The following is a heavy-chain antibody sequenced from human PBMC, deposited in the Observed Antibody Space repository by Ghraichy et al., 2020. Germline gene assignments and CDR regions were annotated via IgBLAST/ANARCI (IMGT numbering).Heavy chain of an antibody. Sequence: ASVKVSRKASGYSFTNYAVHWVRQAPGQGLEWMGWINAGNGKIHFSQQFQGRLTLTRDTSASTAYMDLSSLTSEDTALYFCARSREVVPAADNWFDPWGQGTLVTVSS. D-gene: IGHD2-15*01. J-gene: IGHJ5*02. CDR2: INAGNGKI. CDR1: GYSFTNYA. CDR3: ARSREVVPAADNWFDP. V-gene: IGHV1-3*01.